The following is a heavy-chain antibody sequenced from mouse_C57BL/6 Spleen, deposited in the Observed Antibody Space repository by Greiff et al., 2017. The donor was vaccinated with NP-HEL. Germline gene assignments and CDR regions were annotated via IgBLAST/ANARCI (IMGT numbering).Heavy chain of an antibody. J-gene: IGHJ3*01. V-gene: IGHV1-9*01. CDR3: ARGVNYYGSLAWFAY. Sequence: QVQLKQSGAELMKPGASVKLSCKATGYTFTGYWIEWVKQRPGHGLEWIGEILPGSGSTNYNEKFKGKATFTADTSSNTAYMQLSSLTTEDSAIYYCARGVNYYGSLAWFAYWGQGTLVTVSA. CDR1: GYTFTGYW. CDR2: ILPGSGST. D-gene: IGHD1-1*01.